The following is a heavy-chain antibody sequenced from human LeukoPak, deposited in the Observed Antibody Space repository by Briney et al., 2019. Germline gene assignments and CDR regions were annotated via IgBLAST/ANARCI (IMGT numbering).Heavy chain of an antibody. CDR1: GFTFSSYW. V-gene: IGHV3-74*01. CDR3: ARVSHDFWSGGRLDWFDP. D-gene: IGHD3-3*01. Sequence: PGGSLRLSCAASGFTFSSYWMHWVRQAPGKGLVWVSRINSDGSSTSYADSVKGRFTISRDNAKNTLYLQMNSLRAEDTAVYYCARVSHDFWSGGRLDWFDPWGQGTLVTVSS. J-gene: IGHJ5*02. CDR2: INSDGSST.